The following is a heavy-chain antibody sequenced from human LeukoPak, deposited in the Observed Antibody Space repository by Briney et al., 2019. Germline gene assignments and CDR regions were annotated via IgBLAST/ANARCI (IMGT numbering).Heavy chain of an antibody. J-gene: IGHJ6*02. Sequence: PSETLSLTCTVSGGSISSYYWSWIRQPPGKGLEWIGYIYNSGSTNYNPSLKSRVAISVDTSKNQFSLKLSSVTAADTAVYYCARDLTFYCSSTSCYKNGMDVWGQGTTVTVSS. CDR1: GGSISSYY. CDR3: ARDLTFYCSSTSCYKNGMDV. D-gene: IGHD2-2*02. V-gene: IGHV4-59*01. CDR2: IYNSGST.